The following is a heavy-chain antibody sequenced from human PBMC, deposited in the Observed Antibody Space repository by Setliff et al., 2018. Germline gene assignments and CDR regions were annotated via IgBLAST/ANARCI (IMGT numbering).Heavy chain of an antibody. CDR3: ARGDTAMVVRAFDI. Sequence: ASVKVSCKDSGYTFTSYDINWVRQATGQGLEWRGWMNPNSGNTGYAQKFQGRVTMTRNTSISTAYMELSSLRSEDTAVYYGARGDTAMVVRAFDIWGQGTMVTVSS. CDR1: GYTFTSYD. D-gene: IGHD5-18*01. J-gene: IGHJ3*02. V-gene: IGHV1-8*02. CDR2: MNPNSGNT.